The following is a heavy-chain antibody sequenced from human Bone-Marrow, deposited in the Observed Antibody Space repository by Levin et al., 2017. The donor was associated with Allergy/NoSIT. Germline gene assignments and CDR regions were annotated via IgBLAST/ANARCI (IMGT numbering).Heavy chain of an antibody. CDR1: GFTFSSYG. V-gene: IGHV3-30*18. J-gene: IGHJ4*02. CDR3: AKAGDSPGSIDH. CDR2: ILYDGSNN. D-gene: IGHD2-21*02. Sequence: PGGSLRLSCAASGFTFSSYGMHWVRQAPGKGLEWVAAILYDGSNNHYSDSVKGRFTTSRDNSKNTLYLQMDSLTVEDTAVYYCAKAGDSPGSIDHWGQGTLVTVSS.